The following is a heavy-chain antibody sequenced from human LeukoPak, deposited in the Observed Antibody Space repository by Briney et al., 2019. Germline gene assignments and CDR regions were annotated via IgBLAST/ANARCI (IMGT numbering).Heavy chain of an antibody. D-gene: IGHD6-13*01. Sequence: GGSLRLSCAASGFTFDDYAMHWVRQAPGKGLEWVSGIIWNSGSIGYPDSLKGRFTISRDNAKNSLYLQMNSLRAEDMALYYCAKEMAAGYDAFDIWGQGTMVTVSS. CDR3: AKEMAAGYDAFDI. V-gene: IGHV3-9*03. CDR2: IIWNSGSI. CDR1: GFTFDDYA. J-gene: IGHJ3*02.